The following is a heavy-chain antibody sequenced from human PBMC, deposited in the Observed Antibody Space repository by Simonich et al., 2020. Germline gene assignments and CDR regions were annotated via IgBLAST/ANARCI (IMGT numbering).Heavy chain of an antibody. CDR3: ARGGDWYSSSWYWFDP. CDR2: IDHSGTT. V-gene: IGHV4-38-2*01. CDR1: GYSISSGYY. D-gene: IGHD6-13*01. J-gene: IGHJ5*02. Sequence: QVQLQESGPGLVKPSETLSLTCAVSGYSISSGYYWGWIRQPPGKGLEWIGSIDHSGTTYYNPSLKSRVTISVDTSKNQFSLKLSSVTAADTAVYYCARGGDWYSSSWYWFDPWGQGTLVTVSS.